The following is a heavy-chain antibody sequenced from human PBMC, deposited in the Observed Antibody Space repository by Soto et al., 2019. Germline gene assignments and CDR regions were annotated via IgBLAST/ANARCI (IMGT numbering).Heavy chain of an antibody. V-gene: IGHV3-23*01. J-gene: IGHJ3*02. Sequence: GESLKISCAASGFTFSSYAMSWVRQAPGKGLEWVSAISGSGGSTYYADSVKGRFTISRDNSKNTLYLQMNSLRAEDTAVYYCAKSCSSTSCYDAFDIWGQGTMVTVSS. D-gene: IGHD2-2*01. CDR1: GFTFSSYA. CDR2: ISGSGGST. CDR3: AKSCSSTSCYDAFDI.